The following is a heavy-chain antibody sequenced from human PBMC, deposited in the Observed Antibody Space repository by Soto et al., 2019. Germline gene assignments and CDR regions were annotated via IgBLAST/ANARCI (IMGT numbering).Heavy chain of an antibody. D-gene: IGHD1-26*01. V-gene: IGHV2-5*02. Sequence: QITLKESGPTLVKPTQTLTLTCTFSGFSLSTSGVGVGWIRQPPGKALEWLALIYWDDDKRYSPSLKSRLTSTKDTSKNQVVLTMTNMDPVDTATYYCAYLRGSFSSFDSWGQGTLVTVSS. J-gene: IGHJ4*02. CDR1: GFSLSTSGVG. CDR3: AYLRGSFSSFDS. CDR2: IYWDDDK.